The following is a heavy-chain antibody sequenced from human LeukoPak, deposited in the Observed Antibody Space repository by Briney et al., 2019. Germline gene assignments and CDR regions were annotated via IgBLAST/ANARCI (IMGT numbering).Heavy chain of an antibody. CDR3: ARRRKELQAFDF. D-gene: IGHD1-26*01. J-gene: IGHJ3*01. V-gene: IGHV1-2*04. Sequence: ASVKVSCKTYGYTFIDYYIYWVRQATGQGLEWMGWINPKTGATKSAQKFQDWVTLTGDTYMNTAYLEVTGLNSDDTAVYYCARRRKELQAFDFWGQGTSVTVSS. CDR2: INPKTGAT. CDR1: GYTFIDYY.